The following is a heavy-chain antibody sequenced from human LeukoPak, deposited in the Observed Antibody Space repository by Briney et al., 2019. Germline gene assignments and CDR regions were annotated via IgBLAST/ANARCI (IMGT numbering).Heavy chain of an antibody. V-gene: IGHV1-3*01. Sequence: GASVNVSCTASGYTFTIYAMHWVRQAPGQRLEWMGWINAGNGNTKYSQKFQGRVTITRDTSASTAYMELSSLRSEDTAVYYCARGLVRGERYFDYWGQGTLVTVSS. CDR1: GYTFTIYA. D-gene: IGHD3-10*01. J-gene: IGHJ4*02. CDR2: INAGNGNT. CDR3: ARGLVRGERYFDY.